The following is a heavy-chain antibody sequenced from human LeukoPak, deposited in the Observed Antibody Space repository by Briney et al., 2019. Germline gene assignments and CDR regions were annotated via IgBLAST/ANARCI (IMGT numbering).Heavy chain of an antibody. CDR1: GFTFDDYG. J-gene: IGHJ6*02. CDR3: ARGFGYCSGGSCYGSHYGMDV. D-gene: IGHD2-15*01. V-gene: IGHV3-20*01. CDR2: VNWNGGST. Sequence: RPGGSLRLSCAASGFTFDDYGMSWVRQAPGKGLEWVSGVNWNGGSTGYADSVKGRFTISRDNAKNSLYLQMNSLRAEDTALYHCARGFGYCSGGSCYGSHYGMDVWRQGTTVTVSS.